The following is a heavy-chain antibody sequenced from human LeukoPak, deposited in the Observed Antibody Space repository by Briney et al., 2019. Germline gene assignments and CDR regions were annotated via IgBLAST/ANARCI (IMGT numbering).Heavy chain of an antibody. Sequence: PGGSLRLSCAASGFTVSSNYMSWVRQAPGKGLEWVSVIYSGGSTYYADSVKGRFTIARDNSKNTLYLQMNTLGAEDTAVYYCARDHYGVRSYYYLDVWGKGTTVTVSS. J-gene: IGHJ6*03. CDR1: GFTVSSNY. D-gene: IGHD4-17*01. CDR2: IYSGGST. CDR3: ARDHYGVRSYYYLDV. V-gene: IGHV3-66*02.